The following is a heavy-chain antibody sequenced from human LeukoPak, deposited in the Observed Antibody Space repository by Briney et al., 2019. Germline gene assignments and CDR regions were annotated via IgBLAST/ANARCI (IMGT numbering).Heavy chain of an antibody. J-gene: IGHJ4*02. CDR3: ARDKGLYYFDY. CDR1: GGSISSYY. CDR2: IYYSGST. V-gene: IGHV4-59*01. Sequence: PSVTLSLTCTVSGGSISSYYWSWIRQPPGKGLEWIGYIYYSGSTNYNPSLKSRVTISVDTSKNQFSLKLSSVTAADTAVYYCARDKGLYYFDYWGQGTLVTVSS.